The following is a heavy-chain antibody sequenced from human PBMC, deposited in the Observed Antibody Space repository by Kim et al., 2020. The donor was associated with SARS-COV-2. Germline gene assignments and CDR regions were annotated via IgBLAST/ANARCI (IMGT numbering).Heavy chain of an antibody. J-gene: IGHJ4*02. V-gene: IGHV3-30-3*01. D-gene: IGHD1-26*01. CDR1: GFTFSSYA. CDR3: ARPYSGSYFGYFDY. CDR2: ISYDGSNK. Sequence: GRSLRLSCAASGFTFSSYAMPWVRQAPGKGLEWVAVISYDGSNKYYADSVKGRFTISRDNSKNTLYLQMNSLRAEDTAVYYCARPYSGSYFGYFDYWGQG.